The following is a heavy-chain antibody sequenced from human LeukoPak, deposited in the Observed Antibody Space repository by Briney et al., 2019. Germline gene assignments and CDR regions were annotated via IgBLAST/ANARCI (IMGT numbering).Heavy chain of an antibody. Sequence: SETLSLTCTVSGDSITNGGYYWTWIRQHPGKGLEWIGYIYYSGSTYYNPSLKSRVSISVDMSKNQFSLKLSSVTAADTAVYYCARPQYYYGSGSYLYYYYGMDVWGQGTTVTVSS. CDR3: ARPQYYYGSGSYLYYYYGMDV. J-gene: IGHJ6*02. CDR1: GDSITNGGYY. V-gene: IGHV4-31*03. CDR2: IYYSGST. D-gene: IGHD3-10*01.